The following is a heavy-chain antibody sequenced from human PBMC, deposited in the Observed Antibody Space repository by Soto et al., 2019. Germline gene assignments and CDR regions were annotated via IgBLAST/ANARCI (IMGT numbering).Heavy chain of an antibody. CDR1: GGSINSYF. CDR2: IFYSGTT. Sequence: SETLSLTCTVSGGSINSYFWSWIRQSPGEGLEWICYIFYSGTTNYSHSLKSRVTMSLGTAKNQFSLNLTSVTAADTAVYYCARGRGGTYDAFDIWGQGTMVTVSS. CDR3: ARGRGGTYDAFDI. J-gene: IGHJ3*02. V-gene: IGHV4-59*01. D-gene: IGHD1-26*01.